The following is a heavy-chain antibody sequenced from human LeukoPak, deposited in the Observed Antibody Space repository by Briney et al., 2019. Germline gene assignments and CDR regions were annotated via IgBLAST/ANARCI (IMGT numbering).Heavy chain of an antibody. CDR3: ARYRIYGGFDY. D-gene: IGHD1-26*01. CDR2: IGGSGIRT. J-gene: IGHJ4*02. V-gene: IGHV3-21*01. Sequence: GGSLRLSCSASGFTFTTYGMNWVRQAPGKGLEWVSGIGGSGIRTYYADSVKGRFTISRDNAKNSLYLQMNSLRAEDTAVYYCARYRIYGGFDYWGQGTLVTVSS. CDR1: GFTFTTYG.